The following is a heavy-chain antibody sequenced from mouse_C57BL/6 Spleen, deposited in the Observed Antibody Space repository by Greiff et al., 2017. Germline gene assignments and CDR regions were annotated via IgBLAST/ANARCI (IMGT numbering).Heavy chain of an antibody. J-gene: IGHJ2*01. V-gene: IGHV1-81*01. CDR1: GYTFTSYG. D-gene: IGHD1-1*01. CDR2: IYPRSGNT. CDR3: ARRDTSVVAPDY. Sequence: VQLQQSGAELARPGASVKLSCKASGYTFTSYGISWVKQRTGQGLEWIGEIYPRSGNTYYNEKFKGKATLTADKSSSTAYMELRSLTSEDSAVYFCARRDTSVVAPDYWGQGTTLTVSS.